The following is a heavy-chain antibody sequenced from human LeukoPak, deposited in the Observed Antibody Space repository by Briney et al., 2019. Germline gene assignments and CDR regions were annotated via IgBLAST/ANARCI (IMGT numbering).Heavy chain of an antibody. V-gene: IGHV3-23*01. CDR1: GFTFRSHG. Sequence: GGSLRLSCVGSGFTFRSHGMRWVRQAPEKGLEFVSGIYENGGTTYYADSVKGRFSISRDNSKNTLYLQMDSLRGEDTAVYYCAKDFRIGYSAHFDYWGQGALVTVSS. CDR2: IYENGGTT. D-gene: IGHD2-21*01. J-gene: IGHJ4*02. CDR3: AKDFRIGYSAHFDY.